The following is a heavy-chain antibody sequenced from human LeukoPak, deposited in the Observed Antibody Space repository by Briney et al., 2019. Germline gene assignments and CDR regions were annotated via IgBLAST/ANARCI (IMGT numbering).Heavy chain of an antibody. CDR3: ARNSDFWSVAGSY. CDR2: IYYSGST. Sequence: SETLSLTCTVSGGSISSGGYYWSWIRQHPGKGLEWIGYIYYSGSTYYNPSLKSRVTISVDTSKNQFSLKLSSVTAADTAVYYCARNSDFWSVAGSYWGQGTLVTVSS. V-gene: IGHV4-31*03. J-gene: IGHJ4*02. D-gene: IGHD3-3*01. CDR1: GGSISSGGYY.